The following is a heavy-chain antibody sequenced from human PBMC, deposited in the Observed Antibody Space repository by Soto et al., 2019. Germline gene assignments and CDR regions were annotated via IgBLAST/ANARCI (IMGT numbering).Heavy chain of an antibody. J-gene: IGHJ4*02. CDR1: GFTFSSYG. CDR2: IWYDGSNK. V-gene: IGHV3-33*01. D-gene: IGHD3-3*01. Sequence: QVQLVESGGGVVQPGRSLRLSCAASGFTFSSYGMHWVRQAPDKGLEWVAVIWYDGSNKYYADSVKGRFTISRDNSKNTLYLQMNSLRAEDTAVYYCASESGRPGGYWGQGTLVTVSS. CDR3: ASESGRPGGY.